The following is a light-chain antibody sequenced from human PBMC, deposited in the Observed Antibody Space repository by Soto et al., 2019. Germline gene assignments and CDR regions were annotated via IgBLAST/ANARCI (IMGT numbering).Light chain of an antibody. V-gene: IGLV2-23*01. CDR2: EGS. CDR1: SSDFGSYNL. J-gene: IGLJ1*01. Sequence: QSALTQPASVSGSPGQSITISCTGTSSDFGSYNLVSWYQQHPGKAPKLMIYEGSKRPSGVSNRFSGSKPGNTASLTISGLQAEDEADYYCCSYAGSSTFYVFGTGTKVTVL. CDR3: CSYAGSSTFYV.